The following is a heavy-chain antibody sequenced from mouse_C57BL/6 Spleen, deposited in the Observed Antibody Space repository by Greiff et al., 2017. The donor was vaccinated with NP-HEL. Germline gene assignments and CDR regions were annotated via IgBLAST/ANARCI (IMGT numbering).Heavy chain of an antibody. V-gene: IGHV5-9*01. CDR2: ISGGGGNT. CDR1: GFTFSSYT. CDR3: AREGYSRGAMDY. D-gene: IGHD2-5*01. J-gene: IGHJ4*01. Sequence: EVQGVESGGGLVKPGGSLKLSCAASGFTFSSYTMSWVRQTPEKRLEWVATISGGGGNTYYPDSVKGRFTISRDNAKNTLYLQLSSLRSEDTALYYCAREGYSRGAMDYWGQGTSGTVSS.